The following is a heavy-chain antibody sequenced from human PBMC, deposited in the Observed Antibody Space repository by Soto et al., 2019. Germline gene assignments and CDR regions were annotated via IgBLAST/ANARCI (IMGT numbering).Heavy chain of an antibody. CDR1: GFTFSRYW. CDR3: ARDQSYVGFDN. V-gene: IGHV3-74*01. CDR2: INSDGSST. Sequence: EVQLVESGGGLVQPGGSLRLSCAASGFTFSRYWMHWVRQAPGKGLVWVSRINSDGSSTNYADSVKGRFTISRDNAKNTVYLQMNSLRVEDTAVYYCARDQSYVGFDNWGQGTLLTVSS. J-gene: IGHJ4*02. D-gene: IGHD1-26*01.